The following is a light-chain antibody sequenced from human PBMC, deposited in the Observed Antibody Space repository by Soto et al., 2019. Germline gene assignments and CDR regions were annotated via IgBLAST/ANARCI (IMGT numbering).Light chain of an antibody. J-gene: IGLJ2*01. CDR3: NSYTRSSTLV. Sequence: QSVLTQPASVSGSPGQSITISCTGTSSDVGGYNYVSWYQQHPGKAPKLMIFEVSNRPSGVSNRFSGSKSGNTASLTISGLQAEDEADYYCNSYTRSSTLVFGGGTKLTVL. CDR2: EVS. V-gene: IGLV2-14*01. CDR1: SSDVGGYNY.